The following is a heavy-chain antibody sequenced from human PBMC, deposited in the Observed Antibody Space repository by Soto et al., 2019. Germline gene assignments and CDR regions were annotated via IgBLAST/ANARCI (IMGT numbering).Heavy chain of an antibody. CDR1: GFTVSSNY. Sequence: GGSLRLSCAASGFTVSSNYMSWVRQAPGKGLEWVSVIYSGGSTYYADSVKGRFTISRDNSKNTLYLQMNSLRAEDTAVYYCARVIRKAARPPYFASGGQEPLVTFPS. V-gene: IGHV3-53*01. J-gene: IGHJ4*02. CDR3: ARVIRKAARPPYFAS. D-gene: IGHD6-6*01. CDR2: IYSGGST.